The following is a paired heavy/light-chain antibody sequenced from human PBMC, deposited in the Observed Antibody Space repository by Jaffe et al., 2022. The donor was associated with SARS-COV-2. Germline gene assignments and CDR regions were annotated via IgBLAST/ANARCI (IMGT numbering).Light chain of an antibody. V-gene: IGKV3-20*01. CDR3: QQYGNSPT. J-gene: IGKJ1*01. Sequence: EIVLTQSPGTLSLSPGERATLSCRASQSVSSSYLVWYQQKPGQAPRLLIYGATSRAAGIPDRFSGSGSGTDFTLTISRLEPEDFAVYYCQQYGNSPTFGQGTKVEIK. CDR1: QSVSSSY. CDR2: GAT.
Heavy chain of an antibody. D-gene: IGHD3-16*01. Sequence: EVHLVESGGGLVKPGGSLRLSCAASGFTFSSYNVNWVRQAPGKGLEWVSSISSRSSYIYYADSVKGRFTISRDNAKNSLYLQMNGLRAEDTAVYYCARDGRQGDFYSFYYMDVWGKGTTVTVSS. CDR2: ISSRSSYI. J-gene: IGHJ6*03. CDR1: GFTFSSYN. CDR3: ARDGRQGDFYSFYYMDV. V-gene: IGHV3-21*01.